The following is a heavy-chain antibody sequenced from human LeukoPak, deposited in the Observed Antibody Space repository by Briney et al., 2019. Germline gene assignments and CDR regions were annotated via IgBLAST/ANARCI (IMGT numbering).Heavy chain of an antibody. CDR3: ASMGATWQFTS. D-gene: IGHD1-26*01. J-gene: IGHJ5*02. CDR2: SGSGGNT. V-gene: IGHV3-23*01. Sequence: PGGSLRLSCGASGFSFSNYAMSSVRQAPGKGLEWVSASGSGGNTYYADSVKGRFTISRDNSKNTLYLQMNSLRAEDTAVYYCASMGATWQFTSWGQGTLVTVSS. CDR1: GFSFSNYA.